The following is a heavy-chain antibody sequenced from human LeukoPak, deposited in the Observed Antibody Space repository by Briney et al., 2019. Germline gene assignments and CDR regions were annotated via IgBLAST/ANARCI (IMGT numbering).Heavy chain of an antibody. J-gene: IGHJ4*02. V-gene: IGHV3-43*02. CDR1: GLPIADFA. CDR2: ISGDGVST. Sequence: GGSLRLSCVASGLPIADFAMHWVRQAPGKGLEWVSLISGDGVSTFYADSVKGRFSISRDNSKNSLYLEMNSLRTEDAAMYYCAKKSGKFDYWGQGTLVAVPS. CDR3: AKKSGKFDY.